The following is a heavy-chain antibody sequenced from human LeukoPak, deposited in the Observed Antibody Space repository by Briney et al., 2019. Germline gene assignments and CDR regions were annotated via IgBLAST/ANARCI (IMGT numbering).Heavy chain of an antibody. D-gene: IGHD5-12*01. CDR1: GFTFSSYW. Sequence: GRSLRLSCAASGFTFSSYWMHWVSQDPGKGLVWVSRINSDGSFTNYADSVKGRFTISRDNAKNTLYLQMNSLRAEDTAVYYCARAPGGSGYDLYLDYWGQGTLVTVSS. CDR2: INSDGSFT. V-gene: IGHV3-74*01. CDR3: ARAPGGSGYDLYLDY. J-gene: IGHJ4*02.